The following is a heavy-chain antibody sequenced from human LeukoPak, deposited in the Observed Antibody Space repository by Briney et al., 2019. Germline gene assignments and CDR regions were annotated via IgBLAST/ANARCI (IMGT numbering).Heavy chain of an antibody. Sequence: PGRSLRLSCAASGFTFSSYGMHWVRQAPGKGLEWVALIWYDGSNKYYADSVKGRFTISRDNSKNTLYLQMNSLRAEDTAVYYCARDRLSITMVRGVMVPTEDYYYGMDVWGQGTTVTVSS. CDR2: IWYDGSNK. J-gene: IGHJ6*02. V-gene: IGHV3-33*01. CDR3: ARDRLSITMVRGVMVPTEDYYYGMDV. CDR1: GFTFSSYG. D-gene: IGHD3-10*01.